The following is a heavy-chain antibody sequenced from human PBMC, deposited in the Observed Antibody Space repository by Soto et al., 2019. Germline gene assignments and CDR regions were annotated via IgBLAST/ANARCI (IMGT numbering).Heavy chain of an antibody. V-gene: IGHV4-59*01. D-gene: IGHD2-2*01. J-gene: IGHJ5*02. CDR2: IYYSGST. CDR3: ARGEWLAPSHPYYAA. Sequence: SETLALTCTVSGGAMSSYYWSLIRQSPGKGLEWIGYIYYSGSTNYNPSLKSRVAISLDTSKNQFSLMLSSVTAADTAVYYCARGEWLAPSHPYYAAWGQASXVTV. CDR1: GGAMSSYY.